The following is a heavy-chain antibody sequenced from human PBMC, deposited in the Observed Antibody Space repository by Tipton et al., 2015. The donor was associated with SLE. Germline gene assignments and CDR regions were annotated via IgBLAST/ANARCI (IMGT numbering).Heavy chain of an antibody. CDR3: AKARGRPFDAFDI. CDR2: IWYDGTNK. Sequence: SLRLSCAASGFTFSSYGLHWIRQAPGKGLEWVALIWYDGTNKYYADSVKGRFTVSRDDSKNILSLQMNSLRAEDTAMYYCAKARGRPFDAFDIWGQGTMVTVSP. J-gene: IGHJ3*02. V-gene: IGHV3-33*06. CDR1: GFTFSSYG. D-gene: IGHD3-10*01.